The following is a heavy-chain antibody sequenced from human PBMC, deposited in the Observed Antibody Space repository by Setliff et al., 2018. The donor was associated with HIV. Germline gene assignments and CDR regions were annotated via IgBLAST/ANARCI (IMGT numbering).Heavy chain of an antibody. Sequence: SETLSLTCTVSGDSIISSRNFWGWIRQPPGKGLEWIGNIHSSGSTYYNPSLKSRVFISVDLSINQFSLKLHSVTAADTAVYYCASGEDSGTYGEPYDSWDQGALVTVSS. CDR2: IHSSGST. J-gene: IGHJ4*02. D-gene: IGHD1-26*01. V-gene: IGHV4-39*01. CDR3: ASGEDSGTYGEPYDS. CDR1: GDSIISSRNF.